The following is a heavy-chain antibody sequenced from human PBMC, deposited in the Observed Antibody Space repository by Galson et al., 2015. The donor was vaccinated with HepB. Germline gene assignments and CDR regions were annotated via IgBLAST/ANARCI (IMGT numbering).Heavy chain of an antibody. CDR1: GFSLSTSGVG. V-gene: IGHV2-5*02. CDR3: AHHSSGWGLNWFDP. Sequence: PALVKPTQTLTLTCTFSGFSLSTSGVGVGWIRQPPGKALEWLALIYWDDDKRYSPSLKSRLTITKDTSKNQVVLTMTNMDPVDTATYYCAHHSSGWGLNWFDPWGQGTLVTVSS. J-gene: IGHJ5*02. CDR2: IYWDDDK. D-gene: IGHD6-19*01.